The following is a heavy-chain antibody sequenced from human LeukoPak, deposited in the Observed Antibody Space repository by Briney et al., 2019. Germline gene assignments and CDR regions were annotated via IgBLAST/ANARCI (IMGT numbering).Heavy chain of an antibody. V-gene: IGHV3-23*01. Sequence: PGGSLRLSCAASGFTFSSYAMSWVRQAPGKGLEWVSAISGSGGSTYYADSVKGRFTISRDNSKNTLYLQMNSLRAEDTAVYYCAKPCPFIAARPPAAAGTGDYWGQGTLVTVSS. CDR1: GFTFSSYA. CDR2: ISGSGGST. J-gene: IGHJ4*02. D-gene: IGHD6-13*01. CDR3: AKPCPFIAARPPAAAGTGDY.